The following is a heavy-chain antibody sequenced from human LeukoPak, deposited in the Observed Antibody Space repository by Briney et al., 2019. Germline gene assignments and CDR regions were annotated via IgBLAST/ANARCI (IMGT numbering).Heavy chain of an antibody. CDR3: ARCSRSSTDCYSAFDI. J-gene: IGHJ3*02. D-gene: IGHD2-2*02. V-gene: IGHV3-20*04. CDR1: GFTFDDYG. Sequence: GGSLRLSCEASGFTFDDYGMSWVRQSTGKGLEWVSAITNWNGGSTGYSDSVRGRFTISRDNAKNSLYLQMNSLRAEDTALYYCARCSRSSTDCYSAFDIWGQGTMVTVSS. CDR2: ITNWNGGST.